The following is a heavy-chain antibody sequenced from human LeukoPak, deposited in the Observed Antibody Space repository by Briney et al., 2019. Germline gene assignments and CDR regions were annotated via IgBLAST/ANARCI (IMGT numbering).Heavy chain of an antibody. Sequence: PSETLSLTCAVYGGSFSGYYWSWIRQPPGKGLEWIGEINHSGSTNYNPSLKSRVTISVDTSKNQFSLKLSSVTAADTAVYYCASSSVEMATIKLFDYWGQGTLATVSS. V-gene: IGHV4-34*01. CDR3: ASSSVEMATIKLFDY. CDR1: GGSFSGYY. CDR2: INHSGST. J-gene: IGHJ4*02. D-gene: IGHD5-24*01.